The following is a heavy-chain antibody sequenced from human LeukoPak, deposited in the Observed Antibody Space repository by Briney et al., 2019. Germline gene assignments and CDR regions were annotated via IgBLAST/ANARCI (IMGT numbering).Heavy chain of an antibody. J-gene: IGHJ6*02. Sequence: SVKVSCKASGGTFSSYAISWVRQAPGQGLEWMGRIIPFFGMANYAQKFQDRVTITADKSTSTAYMELSSLRSEDTAVYYCATQVTTVPEKVNFRNWGDGMDVWGRGTTVTVSS. CDR2: IIPFFGMA. CDR3: ATQVTTVPEKVNFRNWGDGMDV. CDR1: GGTFSSYA. V-gene: IGHV1-69*04. D-gene: IGHD4-17*01.